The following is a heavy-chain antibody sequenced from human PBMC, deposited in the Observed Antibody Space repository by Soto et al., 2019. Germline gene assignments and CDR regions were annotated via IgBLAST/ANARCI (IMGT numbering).Heavy chain of an antibody. CDR1: GGSISSGGYS. Sequence: PSETLSLTCAVSGGSISSGGYSWSWIRQPPGKGLEWIGYIYHSGSTYYNPSLKSRVTISVDRSKNQFSLKLSSVTAADTAVYYCARGGSGWPSEGNNWSDPWGQGTLVTVSS. V-gene: IGHV4-30-2*01. CDR2: IYHSGST. J-gene: IGHJ5*02. CDR3: ARGGSGWPSEGNNWSDP. D-gene: IGHD6-19*01.